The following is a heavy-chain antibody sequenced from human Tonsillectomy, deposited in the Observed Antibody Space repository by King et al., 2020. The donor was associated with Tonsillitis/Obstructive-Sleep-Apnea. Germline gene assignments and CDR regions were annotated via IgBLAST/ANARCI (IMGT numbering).Heavy chain of an antibody. CDR1: GYSFTSYW. V-gene: IGHV5-10-1*03. Sequence: VQLVQSGAEVKKPGESLRISCTGSGYSFTSYWITWVRQMSGKGLEWMGRIDPSDSYTNYSPSFQGYVTISADKSISTAYLQWSSLKASDTAMYYCARYYYYDTGGYYYWGQGTLVTVSS. D-gene: IGHD3-22*01. CDR3: ARYYYYDTGGYYY. J-gene: IGHJ4*02. CDR2: IDPSDSYT.